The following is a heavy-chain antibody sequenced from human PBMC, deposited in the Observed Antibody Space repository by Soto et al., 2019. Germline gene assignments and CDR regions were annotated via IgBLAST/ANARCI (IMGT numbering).Heavy chain of an antibody. J-gene: IGHJ6*02. D-gene: IGHD3-10*01. CDR3: ARVLPLYYYGMDV. CDR1: GGSISSSSYY. Sequence: PSETLSLTCTVSGGSISSSSYYWGWIHQPPGKGLGWIGSIYYSGSTYYNPSLKSRVTISVDTSRNQFSLKLSSVTAADTAVYYCARVLPLYYYGMDVWGQGTTVTVS. V-gene: IGHV4-39*01. CDR2: IYYSGST.